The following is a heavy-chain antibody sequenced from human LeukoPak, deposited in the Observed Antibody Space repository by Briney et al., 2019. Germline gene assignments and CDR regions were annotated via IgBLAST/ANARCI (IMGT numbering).Heavy chain of an antibody. CDR1: GGSLSSYY. V-gene: IGHV4-59*01. CDR2: IYYSGST. J-gene: IGHJ3*02. CDR3: AKDLGGRSDYYYGPFDI. D-gene: IGHD3-22*01. Sequence: SETLSLTCTVSGGSLSSYYWSWIRQPPGKGLEWIGYIYYSGSTNYNPSLKSRVTISVDTSKNQFSLKLSSVTAADTAVYYCAKDLGGRSDYYYGPFDIWGQGTMVTVSS.